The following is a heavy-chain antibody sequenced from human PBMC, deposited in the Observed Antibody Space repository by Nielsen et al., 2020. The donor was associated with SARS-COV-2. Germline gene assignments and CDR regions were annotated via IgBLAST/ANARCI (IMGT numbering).Heavy chain of an antibody. V-gene: IGHV3-11*04. CDR1: GFTFSDYY. D-gene: IGHD2-2*01. CDR3: ARDHAPAAIKYYYGMDV. J-gene: IGHJ6*02. CDR2: ISSSGSTI. Sequence: GESLKISCAASGFTFSDYYMSWIRQAPGKGLEWVSYISSSGSTIYYADSVKGRLTISRDNAKNSLYLQMNSLRAEDTAVYYCARDHAPAAIKYYYGMDVWGQGTTVTVSS.